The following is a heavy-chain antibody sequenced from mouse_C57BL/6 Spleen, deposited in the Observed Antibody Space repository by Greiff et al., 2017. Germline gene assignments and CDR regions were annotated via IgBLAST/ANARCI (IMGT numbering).Heavy chain of an antibody. J-gene: IGHJ4*01. CDR1: GYTFTSYW. CDR3: ASPLRVYYAMDY. V-gene: IGHV1-53*01. Sequence: QVQLQQPGTELVTPGASVKLSCKASGYTFTSYWMHWVKQRPGPGLEWIGNINPSNGGTNYNEKFKSKATLTVDKSSSTAYMQLSSLTSEDSAVYYCASPLRVYYAMDYWGQGTSVTVSS. D-gene: IGHD3-3*01. CDR2: INPSNGGT.